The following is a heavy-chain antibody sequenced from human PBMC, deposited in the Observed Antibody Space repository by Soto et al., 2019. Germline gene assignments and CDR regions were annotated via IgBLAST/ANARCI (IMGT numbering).Heavy chain of an antibody. CDR2: IWHDGSNE. J-gene: IGHJ4*02. V-gene: IGHV3-33*01. CDR1: GFPFNNYA. Sequence: QVQLVESGGGVVQPGRSLRLSGAASGFPFNNYAMHWVRQAPGKGREWVAVIWHDGSNEHYADSVKGRFRIARDNSNNTLYLQMNSLRGEDTALYYCARDDVSMVTTFLDYWGLGTLVTVSS. CDR3: ARDDVSMVTTFLDY. D-gene: IGHD2-21*02.